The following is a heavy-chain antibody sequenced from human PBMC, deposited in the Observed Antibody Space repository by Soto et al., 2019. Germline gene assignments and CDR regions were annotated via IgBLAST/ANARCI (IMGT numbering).Heavy chain of an antibody. CDR2: IIPVFATT. CDR1: GGTFSNFA. V-gene: IGHV1-69*13. Sequence: SVKVSCKASGGTFSNFAIGWVRQAPGQGLEWMGGIIPVFATTNYAQKFQGRVTITADESTSTAYMELSSRRSEDTAVYYCAVTSIAATRYFDYWGQGTLVTVSS. D-gene: IGHD6-6*01. J-gene: IGHJ4*02. CDR3: AVTSIAATRYFDY.